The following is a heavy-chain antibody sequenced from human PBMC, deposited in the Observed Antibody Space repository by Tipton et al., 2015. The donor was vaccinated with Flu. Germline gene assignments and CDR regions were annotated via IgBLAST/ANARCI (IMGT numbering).Heavy chain of an antibody. D-gene: IGHD3-10*01. CDR2: INTSGNS. J-gene: IGHJ4*02. Sequence: TLSLTCTVSGGPITYYYWNWIRQPAGKGLEWIGRINTSGNSNYNPSLKSRVTMSVDKSKKQFFLELSSVTAADTAIYYCARALAGEPFDSWGQGTLITVSS. V-gene: IGHV4-4*07. CDR1: GGPITYYY. CDR3: ARALAGEPFDS.